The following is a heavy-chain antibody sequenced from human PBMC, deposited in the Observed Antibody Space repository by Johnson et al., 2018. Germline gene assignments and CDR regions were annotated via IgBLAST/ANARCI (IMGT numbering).Heavy chain of an antibody. CDR1: GFTFSNFG. CDR3: ARTTRGAFDI. D-gene: IGHD4-17*01. V-gene: IGHV3-NL1*01. CDR2: IYSEGST. Sequence: VQLVESGGGVVQPGRSLRLSCGASGFTFSNFGMHWVRQAPGKGLEWVSVIYSEGSTHYADSVKGRFTVSRDISKNTLYLQMSSLRAEDTAVYFCARTTRGAFDIWGQGKMVTVSS. J-gene: IGHJ3*02.